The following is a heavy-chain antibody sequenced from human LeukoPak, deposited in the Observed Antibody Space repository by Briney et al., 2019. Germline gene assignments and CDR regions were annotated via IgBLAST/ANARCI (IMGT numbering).Heavy chain of an antibody. V-gene: IGHV4-39*01. CDR2: IYYSGST. Sequence: SETLSLTCTVSGGSISSNSYYWVWIRQPPGKGLEWIGSIYYSGSTSYNPSLTSRVTMSVDTSKNQFSLKVRSVTAADTAVYYCARVYCSSTSCSLRGYHFYYMDVWGKGTTVTVSS. CDR1: GGSISSNSYY. CDR3: ARVYCSSTSCSLRGYHFYYMDV. J-gene: IGHJ6*03. D-gene: IGHD2-2*01.